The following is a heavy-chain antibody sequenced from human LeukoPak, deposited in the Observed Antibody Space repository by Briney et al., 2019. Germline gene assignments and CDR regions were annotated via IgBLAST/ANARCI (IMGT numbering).Heavy chain of an antibody. Sequence: SETLSLTCTVSGGSISGYYWSWIRQPPGKGLEWIGYIYYSGSTNYNPSLKSRVTISVDTSKNQFSLKLSSVTAADTAVYYCARRGFMAAAGTEDAFDIWGQGTMVTVSS. J-gene: IGHJ3*02. CDR2: IYYSGST. V-gene: IGHV4-59*08. CDR1: GGSISGYY. D-gene: IGHD6-13*01. CDR3: ARRGFMAAAGTEDAFDI.